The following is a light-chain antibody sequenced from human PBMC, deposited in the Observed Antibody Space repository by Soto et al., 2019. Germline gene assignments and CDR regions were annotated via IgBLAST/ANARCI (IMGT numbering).Light chain of an antibody. V-gene: IGKV3-15*01. CDR1: QTISND. CDR2: GAS. Sequence: EVVMTQSPATVSVSPGEGVTLSCRASQTISNDLAWYQQKPGRAPRLLIYGASTRATGVPARFSGGGSGTEFTLTISSLQSEDFAFYYCQQNNKWPPVTFGGGTKV. CDR3: QQNNKWPPVT. J-gene: IGKJ4*01.